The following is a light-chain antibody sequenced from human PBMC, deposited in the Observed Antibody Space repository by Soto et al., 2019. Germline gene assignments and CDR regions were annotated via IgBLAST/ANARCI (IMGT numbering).Light chain of an antibody. J-gene: IGKJ3*01. V-gene: IGKV1-27*01. Sequence: DVQMTQSPSSLSASVGDRVTITCRASQGISNYLAWYQQKSGKGPRLLIYAASTVQSGVPARFSGSGSGSEFTLTISSLQPEDVATYYCQRYDSAPRTFGPGTKVDIK. CDR3: QRYDSAPRT. CDR1: QGISNY. CDR2: AAS.